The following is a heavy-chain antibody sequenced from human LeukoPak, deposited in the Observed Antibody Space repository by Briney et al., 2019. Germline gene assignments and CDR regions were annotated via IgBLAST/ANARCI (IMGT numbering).Heavy chain of an antibody. Sequence: ASVKVSCKATGYTFTSYYMHWVRQAPGQGLEWMGIINPSGGSTSYAQKFQGRVTMTRDMSTSTVYMELSSLRSEDTAVYYCASSQYDYDRPPPMDVWGKGTTVTVSS. V-gene: IGHV1-46*01. D-gene: IGHD3-22*01. CDR2: INPSGGST. J-gene: IGHJ6*03. CDR3: ASSQYDYDRPPPMDV. CDR1: GYTFTSYY.